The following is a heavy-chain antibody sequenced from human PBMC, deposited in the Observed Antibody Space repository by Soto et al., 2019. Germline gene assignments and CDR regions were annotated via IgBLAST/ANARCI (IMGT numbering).Heavy chain of an antibody. CDR2: IYYSGST. J-gene: IGHJ4*02. CDR3: ARYGRPGPSYFDY. Sequence: PSETLSLTCTVSGGSISSYYWSWIRQPPGKGLEWIGYIYYSGSTNYNPSLKSRVTISVDTSKNQFSLKLSSVTAADTAVYYCARYGRPGPSYFDYWGQGTLVTVSS. D-gene: IGHD3-10*01. V-gene: IGHV4-59*01. CDR1: GGSISSYY.